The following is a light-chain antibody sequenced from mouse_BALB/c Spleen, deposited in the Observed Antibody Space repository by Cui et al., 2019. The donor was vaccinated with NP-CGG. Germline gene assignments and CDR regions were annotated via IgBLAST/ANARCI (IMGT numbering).Light chain of an antibody. V-gene: IGLV1*01. Sequence: QAVVTQESALTTSPGETVTLTCRSNTGAVTTNNYANCVQEKPDHLFTGLIGGTNNRVPGVPARFSGSLIGDKAALTITGAQTEDEAIYFCALWYSNHWVFGGGTKLTVL. CDR3: ALWYSNHWV. CDR1: TGAVTTNNY. CDR2: GTN. J-gene: IGLJ1*01.